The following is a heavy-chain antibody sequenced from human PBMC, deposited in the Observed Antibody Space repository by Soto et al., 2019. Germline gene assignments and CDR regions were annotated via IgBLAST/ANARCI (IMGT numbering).Heavy chain of an antibody. J-gene: IGHJ4*02. V-gene: IGHV1-69*13. CDR1: GGTFSSYA. CDR3: ARGYYDSSGYYPANYFDY. Sequence: SVKVSCKASGGTFSSYAISWVRQAPGQGLEWMGGIIPIFGTANYAQKFQGRVTITADESTSTAYMELSSLRSEDTAVYYCARGYYDSSGYYPANYFDYWGQGTLVTVSS. D-gene: IGHD3-22*01. CDR2: IIPIFGTA.